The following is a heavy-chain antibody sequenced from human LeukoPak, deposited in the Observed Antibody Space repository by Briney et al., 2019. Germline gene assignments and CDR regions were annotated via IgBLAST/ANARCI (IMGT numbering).Heavy chain of an antibody. D-gene: IGHD2-2*01. Sequence: SETLSLTCTVSGGSISSSSYYWGWIRQPPGKGLEWIGSIYYSGSTYYNPSLKSRVTMSVDTSKNQFSLKLSSVTAADTAVYYCARDRGYCSSTSCYSMDVWGKGTTVTISS. J-gene: IGHJ6*03. CDR2: IYYSGST. CDR1: GGSISSSSYY. CDR3: ARDRGYCSSTSCYSMDV. V-gene: IGHV4-39*07.